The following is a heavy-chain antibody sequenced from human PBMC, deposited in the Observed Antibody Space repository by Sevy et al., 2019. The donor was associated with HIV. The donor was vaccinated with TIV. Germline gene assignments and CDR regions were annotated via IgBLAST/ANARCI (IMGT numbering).Heavy chain of an antibody. J-gene: IGHJ3*02. CDR3: ARGGVTMVRGVIIGDAFDI. V-gene: IGHV1-18*01. Sequence: ASVKVSCKASGYTFTSYGISWVRQAPGQGLEWMGWISAYNGNTNYAQKLQGRVTMTTDTSTSTAYMELRSLRSDDTAGYYCARGGVTMVRGVIIGDAFDIWGQGTMVTVSS. CDR1: GYTFTSYG. D-gene: IGHD3-10*01. CDR2: ISAYNGNT.